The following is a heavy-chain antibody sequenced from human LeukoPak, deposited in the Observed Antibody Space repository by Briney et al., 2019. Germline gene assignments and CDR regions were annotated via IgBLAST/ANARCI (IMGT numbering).Heavy chain of an antibody. Sequence: ASVKVSCKASGYTFTCYYMYWVRQAPAQGLEWMGWINPNSGGTNYAQKFQGRITMTRDTSISTAYMELSRLRSDDTAVYYCARSAEYCGGDCYIYYWGQGTLGTVSS. CDR2: INPNSGGT. CDR3: ARSAEYCGGDCYIYY. J-gene: IGHJ4*02. CDR1: GYTFTCYY. V-gene: IGHV1-2*02. D-gene: IGHD2-21*02.